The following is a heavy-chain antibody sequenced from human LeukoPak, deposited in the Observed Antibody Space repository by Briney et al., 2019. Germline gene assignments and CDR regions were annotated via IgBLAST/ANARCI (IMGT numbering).Heavy chain of an antibody. Sequence: GASVKVSCKASGNTFTGYYMHWVRQAPGQGPEWMGWINPNSGGTNYAQKFQGRVTMTRDTSISTAYTELSRLRSDDTAVYYCARDSVYCSSTSCYNPIYYYYYGMDVWGQGTTVTVSS. J-gene: IGHJ6*02. CDR1: GNTFTGYY. CDR2: INPNSGGT. D-gene: IGHD2-2*01. CDR3: ARDSVYCSSTSCYNPIYYYYYGMDV. V-gene: IGHV1-2*02.